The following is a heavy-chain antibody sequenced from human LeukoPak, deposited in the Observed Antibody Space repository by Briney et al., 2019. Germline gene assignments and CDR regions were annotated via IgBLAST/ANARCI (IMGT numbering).Heavy chain of an antibody. CDR1: GYSFTSHW. Sequence: GESLKISCKGSGYSFTSHWIGWVRKMPGKGMEWMGIIYPGDSDTRYSPSFQGQVTISADKSISTAYLQWSSLKASDTAMYYCARRGLYYDSSGSLGYWGQGTLVTVSS. J-gene: IGHJ4*02. D-gene: IGHD3-22*01. V-gene: IGHV5-51*01. CDR3: ARRGLYYDSSGSLGY. CDR2: IYPGDSDT.